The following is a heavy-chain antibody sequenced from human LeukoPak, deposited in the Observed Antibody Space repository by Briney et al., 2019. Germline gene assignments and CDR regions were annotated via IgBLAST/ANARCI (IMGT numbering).Heavy chain of an antibody. Sequence: SVKVSFKASVGTFSSYAISWVRQAPAQGLEWMGGIIPIFGTGTYAQQFQGRVTITADESTSTTYMELSRLRSEDTAVYYCASATYYDFWSGYYRFDYWGQGTLVTVSS. CDR3: ASATYYDFWSGYYRFDY. CDR1: VGTFSSYA. V-gene: IGHV1-69*13. CDR2: IIPIFGTG. D-gene: IGHD3-3*01. J-gene: IGHJ4*02.